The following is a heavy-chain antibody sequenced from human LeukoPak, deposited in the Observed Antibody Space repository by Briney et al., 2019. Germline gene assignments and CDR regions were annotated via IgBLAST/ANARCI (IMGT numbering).Heavy chain of an antibody. CDR3: AKDIANPNYDILYAFDY. V-gene: IGHV3-30*18. J-gene: IGHJ4*02. CDR2: ISSDGSNK. Sequence: GGSLRLSCAASGFTFSNYAMHWVRQAPGKGLEWVAVISSDGSNKYYTDSVKGRFTISRDNAKNSLYLQMNSLRAEDMALYYCAKDIANPNYDILYAFDYWGQGTLVTVSS. CDR1: GFTFSNYA. D-gene: IGHD3-9*01.